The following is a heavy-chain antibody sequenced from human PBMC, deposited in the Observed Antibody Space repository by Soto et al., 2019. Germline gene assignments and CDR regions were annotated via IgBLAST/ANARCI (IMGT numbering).Heavy chain of an antibody. CDR2: ISYDGSNK. J-gene: IGHJ4*02. V-gene: IGHV3-30*03. CDR3: AYSSTPFDY. Sequence: PGGSLRLSCAASGFTFSSSVMHWVRQAPGKGLEWVALISYDGSNKYYADSVKGRFTISRDNSKNTLYLQMNSLRAEDTAVYYCAYSSTPFDYWGQGTLVTVSS. CDR1: GFTFSSSV. D-gene: IGHD6-13*01.